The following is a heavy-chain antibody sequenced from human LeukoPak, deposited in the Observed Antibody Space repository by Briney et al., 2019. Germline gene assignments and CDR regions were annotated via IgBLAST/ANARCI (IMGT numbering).Heavy chain of an antibody. V-gene: IGHV1-46*01. CDR1: GYTFTSYY. CDR3: ARGDSSGYYFYDP. Sequence: ASVKVSCKASGYTFTSYYIHWVRQDPGQGLEWMGIINPSGGSTSYAQKFQGRVTMTRDTSTSTVYMELSSLTSEDTAIYYCARGDSSGYYFYDPWGQGTLVTVSS. D-gene: IGHD3-22*01. J-gene: IGHJ5*02. CDR2: INPSGGST.